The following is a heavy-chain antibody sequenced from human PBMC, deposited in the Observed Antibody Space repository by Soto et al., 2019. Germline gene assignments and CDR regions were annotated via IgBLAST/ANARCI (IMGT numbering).Heavy chain of an antibody. J-gene: IGHJ3*02. CDR1: GYTLTELS. Sequence: ASVKVSCNVSGYTLTELSMHWVRPAPGKGLEWMGGFDPEDGETIYAQKFQGRVTMTEDTSTDTAYMEMSSLRSEDTAVYYCATSQYYYDSSGYYGVEAFDIWG. V-gene: IGHV1-24*01. D-gene: IGHD3-22*01. CDR2: FDPEDGET. CDR3: ATSQYYYDSSGYYGVEAFDI.